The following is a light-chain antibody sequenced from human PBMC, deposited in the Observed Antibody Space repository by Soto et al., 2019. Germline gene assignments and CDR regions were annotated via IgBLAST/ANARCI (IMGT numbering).Light chain of an antibody. CDR2: MVS. V-gene: IGLV2-14*01. CDR3: SSYTATSTYV. Sequence: QSVLTQPASVSGSPGQSITITCTGTSSDVGGYKYVSWYQQNPGKAPKLLIYMVSNRPSGVSSRFSGSKAGNTASLTISGLQAEDEADYYCSSYTATSTYVFGTGTK. CDR1: SSDVGGYKY. J-gene: IGLJ1*01.